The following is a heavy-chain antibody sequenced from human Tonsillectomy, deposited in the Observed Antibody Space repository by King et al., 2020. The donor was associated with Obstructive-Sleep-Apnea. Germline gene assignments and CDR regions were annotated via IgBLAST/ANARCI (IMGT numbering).Heavy chain of an antibody. J-gene: IGHJ4*02. CDR3: ARTRNWNDAVDY. CDR1: GVSLSTSGMC. CDR2: LYWDDVK. V-gene: IGHV2-70*01. D-gene: IGHD1-1*01. Sequence: TLKESGPALVKPTQTLTLTCSFSGVSLSTSGMCVSWILQPPGKALEWLALLYWDDVKYYSTSLKTRLTISKDTSKNQVVLTMTNMDPVDTATYYCARTRNWNDAVDYWGQGTLVTVSS.